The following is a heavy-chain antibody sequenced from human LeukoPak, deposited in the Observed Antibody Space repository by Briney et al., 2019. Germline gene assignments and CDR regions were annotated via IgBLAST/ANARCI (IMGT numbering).Heavy chain of an antibody. V-gene: IGHV3-23*01. CDR2: ISGTSGTI. J-gene: IGHJ4*02. Sequence: GGSLRLSCAASGLTVSNNYMSWVRQAPGKGLEWVSGISGTSGTINYAAPVKGRFTISRDNSKNTLYLQMNSLRVDDMAVYYCAKRLGDPRAFDYWGQGTLVTVSS. CDR1: GLTVSNNY. CDR3: AKRLGDPRAFDY. D-gene: IGHD2-21*02.